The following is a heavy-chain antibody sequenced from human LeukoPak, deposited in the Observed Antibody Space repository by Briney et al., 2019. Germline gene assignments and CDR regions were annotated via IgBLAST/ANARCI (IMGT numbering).Heavy chain of an antibody. J-gene: IGHJ6*03. V-gene: IGHV4-39*01. CDR2: IYYSGST. D-gene: IGHD2-2*01. CDR3: ARRRDCSSSSCSGYYYYYMDV. CDR1: GGSISSSSYY. Sequence: SETLSLTCTVSGGSISSSSYYWGWIRQPPGKGLEWIGSIYYSGSTYYNPSLKSRVTISVDTSKNQFSLKLSSVTAAGTAVYYCARRRDCSSSSCSGYYYYYMDVWGKGTTVTVSS.